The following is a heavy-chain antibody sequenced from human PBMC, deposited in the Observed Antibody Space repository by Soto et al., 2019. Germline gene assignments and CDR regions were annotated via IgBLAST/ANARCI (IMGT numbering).Heavy chain of an antibody. V-gene: IGHV4-59*01. Sequence: PSETLSLTCTVSGGSINGDYWTWIRQPPGKGLEWIGYIYNSGSTNYNPSLKSRVTISVDTSKNQFSLKLNSVTAADTAVYYCAKEGSRYFDSWGQGTLVTVYS. D-gene: IGHD3-10*01. J-gene: IGHJ4*02. CDR1: GGSINGDY. CDR2: IYNSGST. CDR3: AKEGSRYFDS.